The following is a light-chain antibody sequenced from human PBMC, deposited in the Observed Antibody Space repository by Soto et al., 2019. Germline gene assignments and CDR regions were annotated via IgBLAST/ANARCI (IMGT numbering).Light chain of an antibody. V-gene: IGKV3-20*01. CDR3: QQYGSSPPIT. J-gene: IGKJ5*01. CDR2: GAS. CDR1: QSVSNNY. Sequence: LKQYSATLSLSPGERATLSCGAIQSVSNNYLAWYQQKPGQAPRLLIYGASNRATGIPDRFSGSGSGTDFTLTISRLEPEDFAVYYCQQYGSSPPITFGQGTRLEVK.